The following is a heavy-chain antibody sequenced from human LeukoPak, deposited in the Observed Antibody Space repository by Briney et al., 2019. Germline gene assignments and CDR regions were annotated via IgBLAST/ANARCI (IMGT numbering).Heavy chain of an antibody. J-gene: IGHJ4*02. CDR1: GGSISSGGYS. Sequence: AWETLSLTCAVSGGSISSGGYSWSWIRQPPGKGLEWIGYIYHSGSTYYNPSLKSRVTISVDRSKNQFSLKLSSVTAADTAVYYCASETGYSSGLDYWGPGTLVTVSS. CDR2: IYHSGST. D-gene: IGHD6-19*01. CDR3: ASETGYSSGLDY. V-gene: IGHV4-30-2*01.